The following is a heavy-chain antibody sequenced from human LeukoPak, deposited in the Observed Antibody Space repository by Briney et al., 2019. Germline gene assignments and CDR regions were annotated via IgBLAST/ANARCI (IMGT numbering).Heavy chain of an antibody. CDR1: GFSFSGYW. CDR3: ARDKGGSFDF. CDR2: VKTDGSTT. Sequence: GGSLRLSCAASGFSFSGYWVHWVRQAPGKGLVWVSRVKTDGSTTNYADSVEGRFTISRDNAKNTLYLQMNSLRAEDTAVYYCARDKGGSFDFWGQGTLVTVSS. V-gene: IGHV3-74*01. J-gene: IGHJ4*02. D-gene: IGHD3-3*01.